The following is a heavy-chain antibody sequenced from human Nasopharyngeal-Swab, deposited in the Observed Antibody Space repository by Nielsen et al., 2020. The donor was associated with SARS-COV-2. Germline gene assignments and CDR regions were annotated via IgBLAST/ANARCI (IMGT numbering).Heavy chain of an antibody. CDR2: INPSGGST. CDR3: AIPRRPTVTTDPFDY. Sequence: WVRQAPGQGLEWMGIINPSGGSTSYAQKFQGRVTMTRDTSTSTVYMELSSLRSEDTAMYYCAIPRRPTVTTDPFDYWGQGTLVTVSS. D-gene: IGHD4-17*01. V-gene: IGHV1-46*01. J-gene: IGHJ4*02.